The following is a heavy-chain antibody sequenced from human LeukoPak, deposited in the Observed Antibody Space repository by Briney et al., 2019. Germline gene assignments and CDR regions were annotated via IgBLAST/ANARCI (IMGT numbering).Heavy chain of an antibody. CDR3: ARQRADYYYMDV. CDR2: IYFSGST. Sequence: SETLSLTCIVSGGSISGTNSYWAWIRQPAGKGLEWIGSIYFSGSTFYKSSLESRLNMSVDMSKNQFSLKVRSVTAADTAVYYCARQRADYYYMDVWGKGTTVTVSS. J-gene: IGHJ6*03. CDR1: GGSISGTNSY. V-gene: IGHV4-39*01.